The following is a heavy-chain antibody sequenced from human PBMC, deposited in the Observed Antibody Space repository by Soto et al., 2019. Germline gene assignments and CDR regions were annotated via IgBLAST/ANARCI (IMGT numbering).Heavy chain of an antibody. V-gene: IGHV3-7*01. D-gene: IGHD7-27*01. CDR3: ERDIGNPMGRFDG. CDR2: INQDGSEK. CDR1: GLTVRSYW. Sequence: GGSLRLSCAASGLTVRSYWVSWVRQAPGKGLEWVANINQDGSEKYFVDSVKGRFIISRDNSKKALFLQMNSLRAEGTAVYYCERDIGNPMGRFDGWGQGTLVTVSS. J-gene: IGHJ5*02.